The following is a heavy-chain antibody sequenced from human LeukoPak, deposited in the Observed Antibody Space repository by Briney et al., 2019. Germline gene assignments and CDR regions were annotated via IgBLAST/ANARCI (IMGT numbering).Heavy chain of an antibody. Sequence: SVKVSCKASGGTFSSYAISWVRQAPGQGLEWMGRIIPILGIANYAQKFQGRVTITADKSTSTAYMELSSLRSEDTAVDYWARINDFGRAPTPHLFASGGQGPLVTVSP. CDR2: IIPILGIA. CDR3: ARINDFGRAPTPHLFAS. CDR1: GGTFSSYA. D-gene: IGHD3-3*01. V-gene: IGHV1-69*04. J-gene: IGHJ4*02.